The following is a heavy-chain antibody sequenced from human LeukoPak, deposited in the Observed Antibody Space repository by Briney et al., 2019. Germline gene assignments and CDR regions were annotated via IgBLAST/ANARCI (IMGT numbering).Heavy chain of an antibody. CDR3: ARGQEWLSLWGFVP. Sequence: GXSLRLSCAASGFTFSSYWMSWVRQAPGKGLEWVANIKQDGSEKYYVDSVKGRFTISRDKAKNSLYLQMNSLRAEHTAVYDCARGQEWLSLWGFVPWGQGTLVTVSS. CDR2: IKQDGSEK. V-gene: IGHV3-7*01. D-gene: IGHD3-3*01. J-gene: IGHJ5*02. CDR1: GFTFSSYW.